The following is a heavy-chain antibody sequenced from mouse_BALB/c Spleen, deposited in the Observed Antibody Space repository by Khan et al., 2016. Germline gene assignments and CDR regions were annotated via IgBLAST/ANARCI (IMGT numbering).Heavy chain of an antibody. V-gene: IGHV1-9*01. Sequence: QVQLQQSGAELMKPGASVKISCKATGYTFSSYWIEWVKQRPGHGLEWIGEILPGSGSTNYNEKFRGKATFTADTSSNTAYMQLSILTSEDSAVHYCARTDRRGYFDYWGQGTTRTVAS. CDR1: GYTFSSYW. J-gene: IGHJ2*01. CDR3: ARTDRRGYFDY. CDR2: ILPGSGST.